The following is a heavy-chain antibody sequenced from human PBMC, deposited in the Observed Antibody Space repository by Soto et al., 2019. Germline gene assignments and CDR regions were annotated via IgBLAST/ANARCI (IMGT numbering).Heavy chain of an antibody. D-gene: IGHD2-2*01. CDR1: GDSISSGGFS. CDR2: IYHSGTS. Sequence: QLQLQESGSGLVKPSQTLSLTCAVSGDSISSGGFSWSWIRQPPGKGLEWIGYIYHSGTSFYNPSLKSRVTISVDGSKNQFSLKVNSVTAADTAVYYCARGRLVTAVNFDYWGLGTLVTVSS. J-gene: IGHJ4*02. V-gene: IGHV4-30-2*01. CDR3: ARGRLVTAVNFDY.